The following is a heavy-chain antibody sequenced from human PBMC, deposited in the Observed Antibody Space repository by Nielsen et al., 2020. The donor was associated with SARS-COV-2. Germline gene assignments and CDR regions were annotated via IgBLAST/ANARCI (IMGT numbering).Heavy chain of an antibody. D-gene: IGHD3-22*01. V-gene: IGHV3-48*01. J-gene: IGHJ4*02. CDR1: GFTFSSYA. CDR2: ISTSSSPK. CDR3: ARCAYYYDSSGYPHPTLFDY. Sequence: GGSLRLSCAASGFTFSSYAMHWVRQAPGKGLEWVSYISTSSSPKYYADSVKGRFIISRDNAKNSLYLQMNSLGAEDTAVYYCARCAYYYDSSGYPHPTLFDYWGQGTLVTVSS.